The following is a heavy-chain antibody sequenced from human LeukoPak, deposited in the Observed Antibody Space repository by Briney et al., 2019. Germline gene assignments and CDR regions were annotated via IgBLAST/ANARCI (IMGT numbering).Heavy chain of an antibody. Sequence: SETLSLTCTVSGASISSSTDYGGWIRQPPGKGLEWIANIHYSGSTYYNPSLKSRVTISVDTSKNQFSLKLSSVTAADTAVFYCARREWGYAVSVWGKGTTVIVSS. CDR2: IHYSGST. D-gene: IGHD2-2*01. CDR1: GASISSSTDY. V-gene: IGHV4-39*01. CDR3: ARREWGYAVSV. J-gene: IGHJ6*04.